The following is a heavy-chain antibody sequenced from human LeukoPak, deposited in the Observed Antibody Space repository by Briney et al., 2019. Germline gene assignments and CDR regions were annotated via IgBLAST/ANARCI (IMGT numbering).Heavy chain of an antibody. D-gene: IGHD2-21*02. J-gene: IGHJ3*02. CDR2: IKSKTDGGTT. CDR1: GFTFSYAW. V-gene: IGHV3-15*01. Sequence: PGGSLRLSCAASGFTFSYAWMSWVRQAPGKGLEWVGRIKSKTDGGTTDYAAPVEGRFTISRDDSKNTLYLQMNSLKIEDTAVYYCTTKMTYCGGDCYPGAFDIWGQGTMVTISS. CDR3: TTKMTYCGGDCYPGAFDI.